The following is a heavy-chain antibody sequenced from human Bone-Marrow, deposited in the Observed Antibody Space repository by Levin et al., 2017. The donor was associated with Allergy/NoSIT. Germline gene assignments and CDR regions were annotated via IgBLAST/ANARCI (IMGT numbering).Heavy chain of an antibody. J-gene: IGHJ5*02. CDR3: ARGRWALRYFDWPSRPRGRNWFDP. Sequence: ASVKVSCKASGYTFTGYYMHWVRQAPGQGLEWMGWINPNSGGTNYAQKFQGWVTMTRDTSISTAYMELSRLRSDDTAVYYCARGRWALRYFDWPSRPRGRNWFDPWGQGTLVTVSS. V-gene: IGHV1-2*04. CDR2: INPNSGGT. CDR1: GYTFTGYY. D-gene: IGHD3-9*01.